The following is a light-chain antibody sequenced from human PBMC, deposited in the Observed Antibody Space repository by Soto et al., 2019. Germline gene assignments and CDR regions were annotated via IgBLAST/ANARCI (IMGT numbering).Light chain of an antibody. Sequence: EIVLTQSPGTLSLSPGQRATLSFSASQSVRSYLDWYQQKPGQAPRLLIYDASNRATGIPARLSGSGYGTDLTITISSLETEDFEVYYCQQRSNWTITFGQGTRLEIK. CDR2: DAS. J-gene: IGKJ5*01. V-gene: IGKV3-11*01. CDR1: QSVRSY. CDR3: QQRSNWTIT.